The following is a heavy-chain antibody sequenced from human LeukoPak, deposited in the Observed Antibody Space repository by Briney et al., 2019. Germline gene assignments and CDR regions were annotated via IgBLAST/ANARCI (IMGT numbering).Heavy chain of an antibody. V-gene: IGHV3-53*04. Sequence: GGSLRLSCAASGFTVSTNCMTWVRQAPGKGLEWVSTIYSGGTTYYADSVMGRYTISRHNSRNTLYLQMNSLRAEDTAVYYCARVDTVMAYYFDLWGQGTLVTVSS. CDR1: GFTVSTNC. CDR2: IYSGGTT. CDR3: ARVDTVMAYYFDL. J-gene: IGHJ4*02. D-gene: IGHD5-18*01.